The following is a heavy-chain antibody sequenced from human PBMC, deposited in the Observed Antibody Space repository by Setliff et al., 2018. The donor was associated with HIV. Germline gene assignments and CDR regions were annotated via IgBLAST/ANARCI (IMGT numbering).Heavy chain of an antibody. CDR3: AKGTYYDLLTAYYLSDYYMDV. V-gene: IGHV3-9*01. Sequence: GGSLRLSCAASGFIFEDFGMNWVRQVPGKGLEWVAGISWNRAYIAYGDSVRGRFTISRDNSKNTLYLQMNSLRPEDTAVYYCAKGTYYDLLTAYYLSDYYMDVWGQGTTVTVSS. CDR1: GFIFEDFG. D-gene: IGHD3-9*01. CDR2: ISWNRAYI. J-gene: IGHJ6*03.